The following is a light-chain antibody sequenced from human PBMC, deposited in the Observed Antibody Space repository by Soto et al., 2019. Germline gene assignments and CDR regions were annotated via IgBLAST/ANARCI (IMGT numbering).Light chain of an antibody. J-gene: IGKJ1*01. CDR3: QQCASLPGT. CDR2: GAS. Sequence: EMVLTQSPDTLSLSPGERASLSCRASQSVSTNSLAWYQQRPGQAPRPLIYGASSRATGTPDRFSGSGSGTDFTLTISSLQPEDFALYYCQQCASLPGTFGQGTKVDIK. CDR1: QSVSTNS. V-gene: IGKV3-20*01.